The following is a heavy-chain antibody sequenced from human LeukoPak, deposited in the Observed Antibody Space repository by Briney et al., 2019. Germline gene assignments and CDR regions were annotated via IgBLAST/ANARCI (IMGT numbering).Heavy chain of an antibody. CDR2: IIPIFGIA. CDR3: ARAPYGDAPGWFDP. J-gene: IGHJ5*02. CDR1: GGTFSSYA. D-gene: IGHD4-17*01. Sequence: SVKVSCKASGGTFSSYAISWVRQAPGQGLEWMGRIIPIFGIANYAQKFQGRITITADKSTSTAYMELSSLRSEDTAVYYCARAPYGDAPGWFDPWGQGTLVTVSS. V-gene: IGHV1-69*04.